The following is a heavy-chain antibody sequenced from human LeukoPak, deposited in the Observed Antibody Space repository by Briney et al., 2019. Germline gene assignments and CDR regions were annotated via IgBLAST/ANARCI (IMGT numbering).Heavy chain of an antibody. CDR1: GFTFSNSA. CDR3: AKGIYSSGWSYFDY. D-gene: IGHD6-19*01. V-gene: IGHV3-23*01. CDR2: LSGSGITT. Sequence: HTGGSLRLSCAASGFTFSNSAMSWVRQAPGKVLEWVSTLSGSGITTYYADSVKGRFTISRDNSKNTLYLQMNSLRAEDTAVYYCAKGIYSSGWSYFDYWGHGTLVTVSS. J-gene: IGHJ4*01.